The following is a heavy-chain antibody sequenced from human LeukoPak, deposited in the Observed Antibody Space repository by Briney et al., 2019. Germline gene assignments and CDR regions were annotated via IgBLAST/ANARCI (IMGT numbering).Heavy chain of an antibody. D-gene: IGHD2-2*01. CDR3: AKDAEYCSSTSCLPSDFDY. CDR1: GFTFSSYW. Sequence: PGGSLRLSCAASGFTFSSYWMSWVRQAPGKGLEWVANIKQDGSEKYYVDSVKGRFTISRDNAKNSLYLQMNSLRAEDTAVYYCAKDAEYCSSTSCLPSDFDYWGQGTLVTVSS. V-gene: IGHV3-7*03. J-gene: IGHJ4*02. CDR2: IKQDGSEK.